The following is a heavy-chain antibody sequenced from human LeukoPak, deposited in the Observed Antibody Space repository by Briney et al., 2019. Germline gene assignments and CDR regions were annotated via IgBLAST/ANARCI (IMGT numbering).Heavy chain of an antibody. CDR3: AKFKGTVNTY. J-gene: IGHJ4*02. Sequence: GGSLRLSCAVSGFPFSIYEMNWVRQAPGKGLEWVSNIGSSGTTIYYADSVKGRFTISRDNSKNTLYLQMNSLRAEDTAVYYCAKFKGTVNTYWGQGTLVTVSS. V-gene: IGHV3-48*03. D-gene: IGHD4-17*01. CDR1: GFPFSIYE. CDR2: IGSSGTTI.